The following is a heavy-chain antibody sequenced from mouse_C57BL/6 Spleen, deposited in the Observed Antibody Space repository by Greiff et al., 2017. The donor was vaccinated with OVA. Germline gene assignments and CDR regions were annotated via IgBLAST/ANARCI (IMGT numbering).Heavy chain of an antibody. CDR3: ARTVVATEGYAMDY. CDR1: GYSFTDYN. V-gene: IGHV1-39*01. D-gene: IGHD1-1*01. Sequence: EVHLVESGPELVKPGASVKISCKASGYSFTDYNMNWVKQSNGTSLEWIGVINPNYGTTSYNQKFKGKATLTVDQSSSTAYMQLNSLTSEDSAVYYCARTVVATEGYAMDYWGQGTSVTVSS. CDR2: INPNYGTT. J-gene: IGHJ4*01.